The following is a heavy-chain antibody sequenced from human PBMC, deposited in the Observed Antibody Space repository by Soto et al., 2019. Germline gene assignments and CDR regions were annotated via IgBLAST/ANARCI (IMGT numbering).Heavy chain of an antibody. J-gene: IGHJ3*02. CDR3: AKDIGPALRDAFDI. V-gene: IGHV3-9*01. CDR2: ISLNSGSI. Sequence: PGGSLRLSCAASGFTVDDYAMHWVRQAPGEGLEWVSGISLNSGSIGYADSVKGRFTISRDNAKNSLYLQMNSLRAEDTALYYCAKDIGPALRDAFDIWGQGTMVTVSS. D-gene: IGHD4-17*01. CDR1: GFTVDDYA.